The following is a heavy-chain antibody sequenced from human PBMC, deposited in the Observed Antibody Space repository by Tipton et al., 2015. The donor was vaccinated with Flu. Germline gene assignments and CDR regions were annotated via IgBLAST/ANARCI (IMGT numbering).Heavy chain of an antibody. CDR2: IHKTGNT. J-gene: IGHJ4*02. CDR3: ARDPSLGMPEYFDS. D-gene: IGHD2-2*01. Sequence: LRLSCSVSGDSIGSDYYWAWIRQPPGKGLEWIGNIHKTGNTYFNPSLRSRVTFSVDTSKNQFSLRLSSVTAADTAVYFCARDPSLGMPEYFDSWGQGTLVTVSS. V-gene: IGHV4-38-2*02. CDR1: GDSIGSDYY.